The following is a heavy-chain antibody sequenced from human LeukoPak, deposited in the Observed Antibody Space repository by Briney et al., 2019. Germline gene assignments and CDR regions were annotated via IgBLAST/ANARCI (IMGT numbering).Heavy chain of an antibody. CDR3: ARGLGIAAARARRWFDP. Sequence: ASVKVSCKASGGTFSSYAISWVRQAPGQGLEWMGGIIPIFGTANYAQKFQGRVTITADESTSTAYMELSSLRSEDTAVYYCARGLGIAAARARRWFDPWGQGTLVTVSS. V-gene: IGHV1-69*13. J-gene: IGHJ5*02. CDR1: GGTFSSYA. D-gene: IGHD6-13*01. CDR2: IIPIFGTA.